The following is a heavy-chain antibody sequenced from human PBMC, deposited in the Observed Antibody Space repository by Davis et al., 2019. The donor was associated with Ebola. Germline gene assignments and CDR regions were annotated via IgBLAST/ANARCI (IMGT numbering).Heavy chain of an antibody. CDR1: GGTFSSYT. V-gene: IGHV1-69*02. CDR2: IIPILGIA. D-gene: IGHD3-3*01. CDR3: ARGLEFLFDAFDV. J-gene: IGHJ3*01. Sequence: AASVKVSCKASGGTFSSYTISWVRQAPGQGLEWMGRIIPILGIANYAQKFQGRVTITADKSTSTAYMELSSLRSEDTAVYYCARGLEFLFDAFDVWGQGTVVSVSS.